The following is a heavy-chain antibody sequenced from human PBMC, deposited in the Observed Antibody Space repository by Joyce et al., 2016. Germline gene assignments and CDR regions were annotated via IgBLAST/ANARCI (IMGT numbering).Heavy chain of an antibody. CDR1: GFTCNSFA. CDR2: ISHDAERQ. J-gene: IGHJ1*01. Sequence: QFQLVASGGRVVQPGRSLRLSCRASGFTCNSFAMPWVRQAAGEGLEWVAVISHDAERQFYGESSKGRFTISRDNYKNALDLQMNSLRVEDTAVYYCAKGALADQLLPPADLWGQGTLVTVSS. D-gene: IGHD1-1*01. V-gene: IGHV3-30*18. CDR3: AKGALADQLLPPADL.